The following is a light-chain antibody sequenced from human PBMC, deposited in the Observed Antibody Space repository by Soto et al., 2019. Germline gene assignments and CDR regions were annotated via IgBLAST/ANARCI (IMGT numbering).Light chain of an antibody. Sequence: QSVLTQPASVSGSPGQSITISCTGTSSDVGRYNYVSWYQQHPGKAPKLMIYEVSNRPSGVSNRFSASKSGNTASLTISGLQAEDEADYYCCLSPGSLTWLFGGGTKLTVL. J-gene: IGLJ3*02. CDR2: EVS. CDR3: CLSPGSLTWL. CDR1: SSDVGRYNY. V-gene: IGLV2-14*01.